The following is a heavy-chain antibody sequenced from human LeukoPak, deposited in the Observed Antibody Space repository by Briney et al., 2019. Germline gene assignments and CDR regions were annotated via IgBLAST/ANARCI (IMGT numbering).Heavy chain of an antibody. CDR2: IGGSGGST. CDR3: AKSALGIFTGGEY. J-gene: IGHJ4*02. D-gene: IGHD3-16*01. V-gene: IGHV3-23*01. CDR1: GFAFSSYA. Sequence: GGSLRLSCAASGFAFSSYAMNWVRQAPGKGLEWVSAIGGSGGSTYYADSVKGRFTISRDNSKNTLYLQMNSLRAEDTAVYYCAKSALGIFTGGEYWGQGTLVTVSS.